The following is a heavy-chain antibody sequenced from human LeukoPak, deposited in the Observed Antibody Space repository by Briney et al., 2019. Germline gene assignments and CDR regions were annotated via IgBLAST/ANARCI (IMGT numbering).Heavy chain of an antibody. CDR2: INSDGSST. Sequence: GGSLRLSCAASGFTFSSYWMQWVRQAPGKGPVWASRINSDGSSTSYADSVKGRFTISRDNAKNTLYLQMNSLRAEDTAVYYCARAILTGGYSSGWYPDYWGQGTLVTVSS. CDR3: ARAILTGGYSSGWYPDY. V-gene: IGHV3-74*01. J-gene: IGHJ4*02. CDR1: GFTFSSYW. D-gene: IGHD6-19*01.